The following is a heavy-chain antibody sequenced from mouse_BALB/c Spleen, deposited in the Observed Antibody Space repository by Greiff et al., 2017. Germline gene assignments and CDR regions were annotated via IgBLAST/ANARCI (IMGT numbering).Heavy chain of an antibody. V-gene: IGHV1-4*01. CDR1: GYTFTIYT. CDR2: INPSSGYT. J-gene: IGHJ3*01. CDR3: ARGPAGFAY. Sequence: VQLQQSGAELARPGASVKMSCKASGYTFTIYTMHWVKQRPGQGLEWIGYINPSSGYTNYNQKFKDKATLTADKFSSTAYMQLSSLTSEDSAVYYCARGPAGFAYWGQGTLVTVSA.